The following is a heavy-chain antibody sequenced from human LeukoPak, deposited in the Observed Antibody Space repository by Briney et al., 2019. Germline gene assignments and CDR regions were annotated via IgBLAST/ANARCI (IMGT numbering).Heavy chain of an antibody. CDR1: GGSINTYY. CDR3: ARVGYSYGYLSYYYGMDV. CDR2: INHSGST. J-gene: IGHJ6*02. D-gene: IGHD5-18*01. Sequence: SETLSLTCTVSGGSINTYYWSWIRQPPGKGLEWIGEINHSGSTNYNPSLKSRVTISVDTSKNQFSLKLSSVTAADTAVYYCARVGYSYGYLSYYYGMDVWGQGTTVTVSS. V-gene: IGHV4-34*01.